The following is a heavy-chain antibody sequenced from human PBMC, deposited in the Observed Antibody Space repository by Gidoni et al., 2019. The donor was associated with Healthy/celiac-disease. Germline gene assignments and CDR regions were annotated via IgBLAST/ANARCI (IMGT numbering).Heavy chain of an antibody. J-gene: IGHJ4*02. D-gene: IGHD2-15*01. CDR3: ARGPSPSTNCSGGSCYSHFDY. V-gene: IGHV1-69*06. Sequence: QVQLVQSGAEVKKPGSSVKVSCKASGGTFSSYAIRWVRQAPGQGLAWMGGIIPIFGTANYAQKFQGRVTITADKSTSTAYMELSSLRSEDTAVYYCARGPSPSTNCSGGSCYSHFDYWGQGTLVTVSS. CDR2: IIPIFGTA. CDR1: GGTFSSYA.